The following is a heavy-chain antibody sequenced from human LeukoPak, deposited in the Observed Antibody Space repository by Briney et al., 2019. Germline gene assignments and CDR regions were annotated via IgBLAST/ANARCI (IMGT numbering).Heavy chain of an antibody. V-gene: IGHV1-69*04. D-gene: IGHD2/OR15-2a*01. Sequence: SVKVSCKASGGTFSSYAISWVRQAPGQGLEWMGRIIPIFGIANYAQKFQGRVTITADKSTSTAYMELSSLRSEDTAVYYFAREGEYTFQHWGQGNLVTVSS. J-gene: IGHJ1*01. CDR1: GGTFSSYA. CDR2: IIPIFGIA. CDR3: AREGEYTFQH.